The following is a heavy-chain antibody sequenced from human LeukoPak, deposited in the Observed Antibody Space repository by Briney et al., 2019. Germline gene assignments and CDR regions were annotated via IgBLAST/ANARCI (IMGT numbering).Heavy chain of an antibody. D-gene: IGHD5-18*01. V-gene: IGHV4-34*01. CDR1: GGSFSGYY. CDR2: INHSGST. Sequence: ASETLSLTCAVYGGSFSGYYWSWIRQPPGKGLEWIGEINHSGSTNYNPSLKSRVTISVDTSKNQFSLKLSSVTAADTAVYYCAGGYIYGSTYYYMDVWGKGTTVTISS. CDR3: AGGYIYGSTYYYMDV. J-gene: IGHJ6*03.